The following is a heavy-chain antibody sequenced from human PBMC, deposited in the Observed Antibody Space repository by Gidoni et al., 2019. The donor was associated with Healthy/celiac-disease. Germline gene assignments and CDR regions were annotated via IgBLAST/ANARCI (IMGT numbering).Heavy chain of an antibody. CDR3: AKDLWELLDAFDI. CDR2: ISGSGGST. J-gene: IGHJ3*02. D-gene: IGHD1-26*01. CDR1: GFTFSSYA. V-gene: IGHV3-23*01. Sequence: EVQLLESGGGLVQPGGSLRTPCAASGFTFSSYAMSWVRQATGKGLEWVSAISGSGGSTYYADPVKGRFTISRDKSKNTLYLQMNSLRAEDTAVYYCAKDLWELLDAFDIWGQGTMVTVSS.